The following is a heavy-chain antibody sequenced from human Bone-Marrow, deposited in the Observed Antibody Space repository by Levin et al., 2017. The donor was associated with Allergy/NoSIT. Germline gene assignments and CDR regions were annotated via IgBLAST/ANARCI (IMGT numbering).Heavy chain of an antibody. J-gene: IGHJ4*02. CDR2: ITAKSDNI. CDR3: AKVRAAASGTGYFES. CDR1: GFTFEDYG. D-gene: IGHD1-26*01. Sequence: GGSLRLSCEASGFTFEDYGMHWVRQVPGKGLQWVSGITAKSDNIGYADSVKGRFTVSRDNAKKSLFLQMNSLRPEDTALYYCAKVRAAASGTGYFESWGQGAWVTVSS. V-gene: IGHV3-9*01.